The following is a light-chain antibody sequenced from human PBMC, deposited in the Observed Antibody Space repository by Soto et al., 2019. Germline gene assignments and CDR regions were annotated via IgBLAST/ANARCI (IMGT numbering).Light chain of an antibody. J-gene: IGLJ3*02. V-gene: IGLV4-60*02. CDR2: LEGSGSY. CDR1: SGHSSYI. CDR3: ETWDGNTRV. Sequence: QAVVTQSSSASASLGSSVKHTCTLSSGHSSYIIAWHQQQPGKAPRYLMKLEGSGSYNKGSGIPDRFSGSSSGADRYLTISNLQFEDEADYYCETWDGNTRVFGGGTKLTVL.